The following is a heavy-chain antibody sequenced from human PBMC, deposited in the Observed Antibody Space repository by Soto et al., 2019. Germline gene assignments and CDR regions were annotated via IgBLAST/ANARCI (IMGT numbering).Heavy chain of an antibody. V-gene: IGHV3-48*03. CDR3: ARGVYSSGWPARVYFDY. D-gene: IGHD6-19*01. CDR2: SSSSGSTI. CDR1: GVTFSSYE. J-gene: IGHJ4*02. Sequence: GGSLRLSCAASGVTFSSYEMNWVRQAPGKGLEWVSYSSSSGSTIYYADSVKGRFTIPRDNAKNSLYLQMNSLRAEDTAVYYCARGVYSSGWPARVYFDYWGQGTLVTVSS.